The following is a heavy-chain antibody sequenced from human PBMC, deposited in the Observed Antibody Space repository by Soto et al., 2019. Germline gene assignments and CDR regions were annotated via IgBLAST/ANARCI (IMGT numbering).Heavy chain of an antibody. J-gene: IGHJ5*01. CDR3: ATFRSYSDS. CDR2: IKSQGEGGTT. CDR1: GFSLSDAG. Sequence: XEFLTVSCAASGFSLSDAGMTWVRQAPGKRLEWVGRIKSQGEGGTTEYGAPVKGRFTISRDDSENTLHLQMNSLKTEDTAVYYCATFRSYSDSWGHGTLVTVSS. D-gene: IGHD1-26*01. V-gene: IGHV3-15*01.